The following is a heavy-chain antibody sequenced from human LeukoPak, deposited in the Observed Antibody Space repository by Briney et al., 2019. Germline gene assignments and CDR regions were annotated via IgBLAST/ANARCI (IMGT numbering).Heavy chain of an antibody. V-gene: IGHV3-48*04. D-gene: IGHD3-9*01. CDR2: ISSSSSTI. CDR1: GFTFSSYS. Sequence: GGSLRLSCAASGFTFSSYSMNWVRQAPGKGLEWVSYISSSSSTIYYADSVKGRFTISRDNAKNSLYLQMNSLRAEDTAVYYCAGDLRYFDWYIPWGQGTLVTVSS. CDR3: AGDLRYFDWYIP. J-gene: IGHJ5*02.